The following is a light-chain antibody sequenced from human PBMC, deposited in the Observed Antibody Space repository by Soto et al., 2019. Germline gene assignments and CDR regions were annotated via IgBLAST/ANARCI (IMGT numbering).Light chain of an antibody. CDR3: QQYNSYFST. Sequence: DIQMTQSPSTLSASVGDRVTSTCRASQSISSWLAWYQQKPGKAPKLLIYKASSLESGVPSRFSGRVSGTEFTLTISSLQPDDFAAYYSQQYNSYFSTFGQGTKLEIK. V-gene: IGKV1-5*03. CDR2: KAS. CDR1: QSISSW. J-gene: IGKJ2*01.